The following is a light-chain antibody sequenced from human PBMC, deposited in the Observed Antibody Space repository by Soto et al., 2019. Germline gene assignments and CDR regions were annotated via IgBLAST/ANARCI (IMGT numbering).Light chain of an antibody. V-gene: IGKV1-5*01. CDR1: QSVSSW. Sequence: MTQSPSTLSASVRDRVSITCRASQSVSSWLAWYQQKPGKAPKLLIYDASGLESGVPSRFSGSGSGTEFTLTISSLQPDDFATYYCQHNNGYSWTFGQGTKVDIK. CDR2: DAS. J-gene: IGKJ1*01. CDR3: QHNNGYSWT.